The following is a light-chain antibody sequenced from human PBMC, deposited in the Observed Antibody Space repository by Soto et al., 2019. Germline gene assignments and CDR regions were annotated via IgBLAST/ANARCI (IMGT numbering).Light chain of an antibody. V-gene: IGKV1-39*01. Sequence: DIQMTQSRSSLSASVGDRVTITCRASQSISSYLNWYQQKPGKAPKLLIYAASSLQSGVPSRFSGSGSGTDFTLTISSLQPEDFATHYCQQSYSTPITFGQATRLEIK. CDR1: QSISSY. CDR3: QQSYSTPIT. J-gene: IGKJ5*01. CDR2: AAS.